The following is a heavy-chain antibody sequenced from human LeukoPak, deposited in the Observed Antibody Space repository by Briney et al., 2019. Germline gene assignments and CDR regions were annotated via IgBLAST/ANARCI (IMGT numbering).Heavy chain of an antibody. D-gene: IGHD3-22*01. CDR3: AADLCYYDSSGYAGCFDY. CDR2: INPSGGST. V-gene: IGHV1-46*01. CDR1: GYTFTSYY. J-gene: IGHJ4*02. Sequence: AAVKVSCKASGYTFTSYYMHWVRQAPGQGLEWMGIINPSGGSTSYAQKFQERVTITRDMSTSTAYMELSSLRSEDTAVYYCAADLCYYDSSGYAGCFDYWGQGTLVTVSS.